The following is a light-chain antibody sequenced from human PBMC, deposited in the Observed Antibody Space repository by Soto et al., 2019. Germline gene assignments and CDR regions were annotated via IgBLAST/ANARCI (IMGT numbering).Light chain of an antibody. J-gene: IGKJ2*01. CDR1: QSVLYSPNNKNY. V-gene: IGKV4-1*01. CDR3: QQYSGTPYT. CDR2: WAS. Sequence: DIVMTQSPDSLAVSLGERATINCESSQSVLYSPNNKNYLAWYQQKPGQPPKLLIYWASTRESGVPDRFSGSGSGTDFTLTISRLQAEDVAVYYCQQYSGTPYTFGQGTKVEIK.